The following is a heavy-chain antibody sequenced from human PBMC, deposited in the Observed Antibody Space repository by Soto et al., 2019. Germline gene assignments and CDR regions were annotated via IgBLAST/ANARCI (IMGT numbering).Heavy chain of an antibody. J-gene: IGHJ3*02. CDR2: ISSSSSYI. D-gene: IGHD3-10*01. CDR1: GFTFSSYN. Sequence: PGGSLRLSCAASGFTFSSYNMNWVRQAPGKGLEWVSSISSSSSYIYYADSVKGRFTISRDNAKNSLYLQMNSLRAEDTAVYYCSKDYSYYYDTGSPVAFDIWGQGTMVTVSS. V-gene: IGHV3-21*01. CDR3: SKDYSYYYDTGSPVAFDI.